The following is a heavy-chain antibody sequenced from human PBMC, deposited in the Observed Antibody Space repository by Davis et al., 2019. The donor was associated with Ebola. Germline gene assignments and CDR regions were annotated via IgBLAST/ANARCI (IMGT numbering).Heavy chain of an antibody. Sequence: MPSETLSLTCTVSDGSMSSTSYFWGWIRQPPGKGLEWIGSIYYSGSTYYNPSLKSRVTISVDTSKNQFSLKLSSVTAADTAVYYCARTVGATFYWGQGTLVTVSS. CDR3: ARTVGATFY. V-gene: IGHV4-39*01. CDR1: DGSMSSTSYF. J-gene: IGHJ4*02. CDR2: IYYSGST. D-gene: IGHD1-26*01.